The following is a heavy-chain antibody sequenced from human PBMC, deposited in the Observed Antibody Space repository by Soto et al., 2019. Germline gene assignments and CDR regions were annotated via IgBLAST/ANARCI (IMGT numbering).Heavy chain of an antibody. CDR2: IHPNSGAT. J-gene: IGHJ3*02. Sequence: QVQLVQSGAEVKKPGASVKVSCKASGYTFTGHFMHWVRQAPGQGLEWMGWIHPNSGATNYVQKFQGRVTMTRDTSISTAYMELSRRRSDDTAVYYCARWGRGGTISEDAFDIWGQGTRVTVSS. CDR3: ARWGRGGTISEDAFDI. D-gene: IGHD1-1*01. V-gene: IGHV1-2*02. CDR1: GYTFTGHF.